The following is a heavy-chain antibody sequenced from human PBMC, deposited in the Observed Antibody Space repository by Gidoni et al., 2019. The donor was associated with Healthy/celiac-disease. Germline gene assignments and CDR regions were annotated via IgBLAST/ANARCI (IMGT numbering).Heavy chain of an antibody. CDR1: GGNVSVDG. J-gene: IGHJ6*02. CDR3: ARDPGAAAGPFFYFFYYVMDF. V-gene: IGHV1-69*01. CDR2: SIPIFGTA. D-gene: IGHD6-13*01. Sequence: QVQMVQCGAEVKKPGSLVRVSCKAAGGNVSVDGIGWVRHGPGQGRGWMGGSIPIFGTANYAQNFKGRVTITADESTSTAYMELSSLRSEDTAVYYCARDPGAAAGPFFYFFYYVMDFWGQGTTVTVSS.